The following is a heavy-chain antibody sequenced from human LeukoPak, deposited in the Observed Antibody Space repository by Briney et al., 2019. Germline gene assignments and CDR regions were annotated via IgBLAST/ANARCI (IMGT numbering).Heavy chain of an antibody. V-gene: IGHV3-30*18. J-gene: IGHJ6*02. D-gene: IGHD5-12*01. CDR3: AKKEEYGGYYGRYGMDV. CDR2: ISYDGSNK. Sequence: PGGSLRLSCAASGFTFSSYGMHWVRQAPGKGLEWVAVISYDGSNKYYADSVKGRFTISRDNSKNTLYLQMNSLRAEDTAVYYCAKKEEYGGYYGRYGMDVWGQGTTVTVSS. CDR1: GFTFSSYG.